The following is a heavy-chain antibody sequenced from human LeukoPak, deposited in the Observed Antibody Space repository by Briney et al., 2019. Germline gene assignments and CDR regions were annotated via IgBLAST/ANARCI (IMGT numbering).Heavy chain of an antibody. J-gene: IGHJ5*02. D-gene: IGHD1-26*01. CDR3: ARDSEGPQWELLWGLPYNWFDP. CDR1: GFTFSSYS. V-gene: IGHV3-21*01. Sequence: PGGSLRLSCAASGFTFSSYSMNWVRQAPGKGLEWVSSISSSSSYIYYADSVKGRFTISRDNAKNSLYLQMNSLGAEDTAVYYCARDSEGPQWELLWGLPYNWFDPWGQGTLVTVSS. CDR2: ISSSSSYI.